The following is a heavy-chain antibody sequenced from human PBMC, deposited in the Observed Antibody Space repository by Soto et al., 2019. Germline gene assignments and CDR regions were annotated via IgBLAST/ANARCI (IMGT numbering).Heavy chain of an antibody. CDR3: ARPYGGNVGRAIY. V-gene: IGHV5-51*01. D-gene: IGHD2-15*01. CDR1: GYTFSNFW. J-gene: IGHJ4*02. CDR2: IYPGDSDT. Sequence: PGESLKISCKGSGYTFSNFWIGWVRQMPGKGLEWMGIIYPGDSDTRYSPSFQGQVTISADKSISTAYLQWSSLKASATAMYYCARPYGGNVGRAIYWGQGXLVTVSS.